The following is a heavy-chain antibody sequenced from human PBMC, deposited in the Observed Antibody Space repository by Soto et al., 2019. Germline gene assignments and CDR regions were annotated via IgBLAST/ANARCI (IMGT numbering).Heavy chain of an antibody. CDR3: AKRKTRLPSGIAARHHGMDV. J-gene: IGHJ6*02. CDR1: GFTFSSYA. D-gene: IGHD6-6*01. CDR2: ISGSGGST. Sequence: AGGSLRLSCAASGFTFSSYAMSWVRQAPGKGLEWVSAISGSGGSTYYADSVKGRFTISRDNSKNTLYLQMNSLRAEDTAVYYCAKRKTRLPSGIAARHHGMDVWGQGTTVTVSS. V-gene: IGHV3-23*01.